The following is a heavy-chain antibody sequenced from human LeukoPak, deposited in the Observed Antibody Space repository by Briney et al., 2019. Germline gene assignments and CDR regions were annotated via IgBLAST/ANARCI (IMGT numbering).Heavy chain of an antibody. D-gene: IGHD2-2*01. V-gene: IGHV4-34*01. J-gene: IGHJ3*02. CDR1: GGSFTGYY. CDR2: INHSGST. CDR3: ASPTSYCSSSSCWDAFDI. Sequence: SETLSLTCAVFGGSFTGYYWTCIRHPPGKGLEWIGEINHSGSTNYNPCLKSRVTISVDASKHQFSLKLSSVTAADTAVYYCASPTSYCSSSSCWDAFDIWGQGTMVTVSS.